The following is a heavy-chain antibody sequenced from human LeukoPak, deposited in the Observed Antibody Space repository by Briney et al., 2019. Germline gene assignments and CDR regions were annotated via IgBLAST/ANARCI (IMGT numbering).Heavy chain of an antibody. CDR2: LYTGGGT. Sequence: GSLRLSCAASGFSVSTTYMSWVRQTPEKGLQWVSVLYTGGGTDHADSVKGRFTISRDSYKNTLSLQMNNLRAEDTAIYYYTRSGYRHPYHFDSWGQGTLVIVSS. CDR1: GFSVSTTY. V-gene: IGHV3-53*01. CDR3: TRSGYRHPYHFDS. J-gene: IGHJ4*02. D-gene: IGHD3-22*01.